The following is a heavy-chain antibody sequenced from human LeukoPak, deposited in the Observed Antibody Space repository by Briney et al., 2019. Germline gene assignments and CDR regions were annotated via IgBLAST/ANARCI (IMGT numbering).Heavy chain of an antibody. CDR1: GGSFSGYY. CDR3: ARGFRIAAAGRRLIRNWFDP. Sequence: SETLSLTCAVYGGSFSGYYWSWIRQPPGKGLEWIGEINHSGSTNYNPSLKSRVTISVDTSKNQFSLKLSSVTAADTAVYYCARGFRIAAAGRRLIRNWFDPWGQGTLVTVSS. V-gene: IGHV4-34*01. CDR2: INHSGST. J-gene: IGHJ5*02. D-gene: IGHD6-13*01.